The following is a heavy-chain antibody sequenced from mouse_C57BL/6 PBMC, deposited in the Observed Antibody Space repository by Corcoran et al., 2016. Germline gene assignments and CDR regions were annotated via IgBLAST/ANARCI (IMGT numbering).Heavy chain of an antibody. CDR2: INPNNGGT. D-gene: IGHD1-1*01. Sequence: EVQLQQSGPELVKPGASVKIPCKASGYTFTDYNMDWVKQSHGKSLEWIGDINPNNGGTIYNQKFKGKATLTVDKSSSTAYMELRSLTSEDTAVYYCARAKIEDITTVVDAMDYWGQGTSVTVSS. CDR3: ARAKIEDITTVVDAMDY. CDR1: GYTFTDYN. V-gene: IGHV1-18*01. J-gene: IGHJ4*01.